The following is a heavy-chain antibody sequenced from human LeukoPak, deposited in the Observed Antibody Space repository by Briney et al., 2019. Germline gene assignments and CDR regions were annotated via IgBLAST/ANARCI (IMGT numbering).Heavy chain of an antibody. CDR3: AKDPRQLLWFGELSPGFDY. Sequence: GGSLRLSCATSAFTFRSYGMHWVRQAPDKGLEWVAFIRYDGSNKYYADSVKGRFTISRDNSKNTLYLQMNSLRAEDTAVYYCAKDPRQLLWFGELSPGFDYWGQGTLVTVSS. CDR1: AFTFRSYG. D-gene: IGHD3-10*01. CDR2: IRYDGSNK. V-gene: IGHV3-30*02. J-gene: IGHJ4*02.